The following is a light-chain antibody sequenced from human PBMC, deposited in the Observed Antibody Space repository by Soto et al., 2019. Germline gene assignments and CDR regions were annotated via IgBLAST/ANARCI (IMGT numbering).Light chain of an antibody. CDR3: QQYHSYPWT. CDR1: QSLSSR. V-gene: IGKV1-5*01. Sequence: IQMTQSPSTLSTYVGDRVTITCRASQSLSSRLAWYQQIPGKAPKLLIYDAFSLQSGVPSRFSGSGSGTEFSLTISSLQPDDFATYYCQQYHSYPWTFGQGTKVDIK. CDR2: DAF. J-gene: IGKJ1*01.